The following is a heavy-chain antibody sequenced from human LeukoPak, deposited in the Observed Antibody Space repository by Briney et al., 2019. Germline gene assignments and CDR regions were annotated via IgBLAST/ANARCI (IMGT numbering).Heavy chain of an antibody. CDR3: ARTTEGYCSSASCFGFSYSYYMDV. V-gene: IGHV4-59*01. D-gene: IGHD2-2*01. J-gene: IGHJ6*03. CDR1: GGSISSYY. CDR2: IYYSGST. Sequence: HSETLSLTCTVSGGSISSYYWSWIRQPPGKGLEWIGYIYYSGSTNYNPSLKSRVTISVDTSKNQFSLKLSSVIAADTAVYYCARTTEGYCSSASCFGFSYSYYMDVWGKGTTVTISS.